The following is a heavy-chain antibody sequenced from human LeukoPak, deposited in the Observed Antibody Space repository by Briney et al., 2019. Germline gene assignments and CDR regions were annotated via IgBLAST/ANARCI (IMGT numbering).Heavy chain of an antibody. CDR2: ISYDGSHK. D-gene: IGHD6-13*01. CDR3: ARDLFEGIAAAGTSSANPRERRNY. Sequence: PGRSLRLSCEASGLTLNSYAMHWVRQAPGKGLEWVAVISYDGSHKYYADSVKGRFTISRDDSKNTLYLQMNSLRAEDTAVYYCARDLFEGIAAAGTSSANPRERRNYWGQGTLVTVSS. CDR1: GLTLNSYA. V-gene: IGHV3-30-3*01. J-gene: IGHJ4*02.